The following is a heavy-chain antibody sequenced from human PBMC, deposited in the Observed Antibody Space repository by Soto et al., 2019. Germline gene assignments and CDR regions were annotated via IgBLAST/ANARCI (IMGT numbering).Heavy chain of an antibody. V-gene: IGHV4-39*01. Sequence: QLQLQESGPGLVKPSETLSLTCTVSGGSISSSSYYWGWIRQPPGKGLEWIGSIYYSGSTYYNPSLKSRVTISVDTSKNQFSLKLSSVTAADTAVYYCANQWLAYYFDYWGQGTLVTVSS. D-gene: IGHD6-19*01. J-gene: IGHJ4*02. CDR2: IYYSGST. CDR1: GGSISSSSYY. CDR3: ANQWLAYYFDY.